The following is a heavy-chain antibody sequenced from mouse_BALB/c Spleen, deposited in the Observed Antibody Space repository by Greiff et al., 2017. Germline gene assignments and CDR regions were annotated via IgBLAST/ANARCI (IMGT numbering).Heavy chain of an antibody. V-gene: IGHV14-3*02. D-gene: IGHD1-3*01. CDR1: GFNIKDTY. CDR3: ARSGGPAWFAY. Sequence: VQLKQSGAELVKPGASVKLSCTASGFNIKDTYMHWVKQRPEQGLEWIGRIDPANGNTKYDPKFQGKATITADTSSNTAYLQLSSLTSEDTAVYYCARSGGPAWFAYWGQGTLVTVSA. J-gene: IGHJ3*01. CDR2: IDPANGNT.